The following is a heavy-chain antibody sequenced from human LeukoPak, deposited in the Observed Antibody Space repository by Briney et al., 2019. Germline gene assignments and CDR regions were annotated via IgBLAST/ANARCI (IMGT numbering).Heavy chain of an antibody. CDR1: GYTFTSYD. J-gene: IGHJ4*02. Sequence: GASVKVSCKASGYTFTSYDFNWVRQATGQGLEWMGWMNPNSGNTGYAQKFQGRVTMTRDMSTSTVYMELSSLRSEDTAVYYCARGRSYYDSSQFVYWGQGTLVTVSS. V-gene: IGHV1-8*01. CDR2: MNPNSGNT. CDR3: ARGRSYYDSSQFVY. D-gene: IGHD3-22*01.